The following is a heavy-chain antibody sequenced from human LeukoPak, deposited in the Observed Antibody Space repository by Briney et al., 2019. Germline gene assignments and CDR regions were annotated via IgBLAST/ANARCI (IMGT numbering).Heavy chain of an antibody. J-gene: IGHJ4*02. CDR3: AREQLWPRIFDY. Sequence: GGSLRLSCAASGFTFSRYAMHWVRQAPGKGLEWVAFIRYDGSNKYYADSVKGRFTISRDNSKNTLYLQMNSLRAEDTAVYYCAREQLWPRIFDYWGQGTLVTVSS. CDR1: GFTFSRYA. CDR2: IRYDGSNK. D-gene: IGHD5-18*01. V-gene: IGHV3-30*02.